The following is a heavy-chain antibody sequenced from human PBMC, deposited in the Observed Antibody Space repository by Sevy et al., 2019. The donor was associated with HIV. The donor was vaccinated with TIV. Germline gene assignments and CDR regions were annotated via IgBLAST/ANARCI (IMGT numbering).Heavy chain of an antibody. D-gene: IGHD5-18*01. V-gene: IGHV4-30-4*08. CDR1: GGSISSSDSY. CDR3: ANKRGYSHGPFDY. Sequence: SETLSLTCSVSGGSISSSDSYWSWIRQTPGKGLEWIGYIHYSGGTYYNPFLKSRVAMSVDTSERQFSLGLSFMTAADTAVYYCANKRGYSHGPFDYWGQGALVTVSS. J-gene: IGHJ4*02. CDR2: IHYSGGT.